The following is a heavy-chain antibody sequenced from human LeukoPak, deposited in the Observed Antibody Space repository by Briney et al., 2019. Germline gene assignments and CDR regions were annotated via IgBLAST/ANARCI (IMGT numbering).Heavy chain of an antibody. Sequence: ASMKVSCKASGYTFTSYGISWVRQAPGQGLEWMGWISAYNGNTNYAQKLQGRVTMTTDTSTSTAYMELRSLRSDDTAVYYCAGDNYYGSGSYGNWFDPWGQGTLVTVSS. V-gene: IGHV1-18*01. CDR1: GYTFTSYG. CDR2: ISAYNGNT. D-gene: IGHD3-10*01. J-gene: IGHJ5*02. CDR3: AGDNYYGSGSYGNWFDP.